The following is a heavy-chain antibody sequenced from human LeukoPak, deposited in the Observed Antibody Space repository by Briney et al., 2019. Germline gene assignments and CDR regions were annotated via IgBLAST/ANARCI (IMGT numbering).Heavy chain of an antibody. V-gene: IGHV5-51*01. CDR2: IYPGDSDT. Sequence: GESLKISCKGSGYSFTSYWIGWVRQMPGKGLEWMGIIYPGDSDTRYRPSFQGQVTISADKSISTAYLQWSSLKASDTAMYYCARHTTKPSKLNDYWGRGTVLSVSS. CDR3: ARHTTKPSKLNDY. CDR1: GYSFTSYW. J-gene: IGHJ4*02. D-gene: IGHD1-1*01.